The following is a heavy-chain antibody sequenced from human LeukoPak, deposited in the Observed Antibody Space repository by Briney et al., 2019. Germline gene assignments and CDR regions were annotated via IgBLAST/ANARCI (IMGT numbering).Heavy chain of an antibody. Sequence: ASVEVSCKASGGTFSSYAIIWVRQAPGQGLEWMGRIIPILGIANYAQKFQGRVTITADKSTSTAYMELSSLRSEDTAVYYCASQTTVTTDYWGQGTLVTVSS. CDR2: IIPILGIA. CDR1: GGTFSSYA. D-gene: IGHD4-17*01. CDR3: ASQTTVTTDY. J-gene: IGHJ4*02. V-gene: IGHV1-69*04.